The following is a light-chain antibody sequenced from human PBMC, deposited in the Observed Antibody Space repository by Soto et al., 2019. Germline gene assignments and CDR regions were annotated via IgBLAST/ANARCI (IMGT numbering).Light chain of an antibody. CDR1: RSNIGSTS. CDR2: SDN. V-gene: IGLV1-44*01. CDR3: AAWDDSLNALA. J-gene: IGLJ3*02. Sequence: QSVLTQPPSASGTPGQRVTISCSGSRSNIGSTSVNWYQQLPGTAPKLLIYSDNQRPSGVPDRFSGSKSGTSASLAISGLQSEDEADYYCAAWDDSLNALAFGGGTKVTVL.